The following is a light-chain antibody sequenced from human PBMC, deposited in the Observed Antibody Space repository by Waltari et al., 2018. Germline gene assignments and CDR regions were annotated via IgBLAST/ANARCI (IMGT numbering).Light chain of an antibody. CDR3: QQYYSTPQT. J-gene: IGKJ1*01. Sequence: DIVMTQSPASLAVSLGERATVNCKSSQNILSNSNNKNYLSWYQQKPGQPPKLLIYWASIRQSGVPDRFSGSGSGTDFTLTISSLQAEDVAVYFCQQYYSTPQTFGQGTKVEIK. CDR2: WAS. V-gene: IGKV4-1*01. CDR1: QNILSNSNNKNY.